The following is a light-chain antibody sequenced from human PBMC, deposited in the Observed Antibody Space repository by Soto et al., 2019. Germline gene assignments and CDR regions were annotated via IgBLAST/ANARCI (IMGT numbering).Light chain of an antibody. V-gene: IGKV3-20*01. CDR2: GAS. J-gene: IGKJ4*01. Sequence: EIVLTQFPGALSLSPGERVTLSCRASQTVSNTYLAWYQQKSGQAPKFLIYGASNRATGIPDRFSGSGSGTDFTLTIIRLEPEDFAVYYGQQYGALPPTFGGGTKVEIK. CDR3: QQYGALPPT. CDR1: QTVSNTY.